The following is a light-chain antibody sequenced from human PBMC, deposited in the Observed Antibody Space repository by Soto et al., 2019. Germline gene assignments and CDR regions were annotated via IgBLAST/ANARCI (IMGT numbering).Light chain of an antibody. Sequence: EIVLTQSPGTLSLSPGERATLSCRASQSVSSNYLAWYQQKPGQAPRLLISGASSGATGIPDRFSGSGSGTDFTLIISRLEPEDFAVYYCQQYGSSPLTFGGGTKVEV. CDR2: GAS. CDR1: QSVSSNY. J-gene: IGKJ4*01. CDR3: QQYGSSPLT. V-gene: IGKV3-20*01.